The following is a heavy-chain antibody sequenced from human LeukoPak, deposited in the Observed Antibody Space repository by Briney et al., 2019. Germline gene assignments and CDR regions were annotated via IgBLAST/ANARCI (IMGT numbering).Heavy chain of an antibody. D-gene: IGHD6-19*01. CDR1: GDSVSSNSAA. CDR3: ARSPGSSSGYYYYYFDY. Sequence: SQTLSLTCAISGDSVSSNSAAWNWIRQSPLRGLEWLGRTYYRSKWYNDYAVSVKSRITINTDTSKNQFSLQLNSVTPEDTAVYYCARSPGSSSGYYYYYFDYWGQGTLVTVSS. J-gene: IGHJ4*02. CDR2: TYYRSKWYN. V-gene: IGHV6-1*01.